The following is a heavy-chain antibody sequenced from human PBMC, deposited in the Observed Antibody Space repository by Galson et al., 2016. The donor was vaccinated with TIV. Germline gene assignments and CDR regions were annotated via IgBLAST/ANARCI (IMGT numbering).Heavy chain of an antibody. V-gene: IGHV3-30*18. Sequence: SLRLSCAASGFTFSRFGMHWVRQAPGKGLEWVAVISYDGSNNYYADSVKGRLTISRDNSKNTLYLQMNSLRAEDTAVYYCAKDRDLYPPFMGTFDHWGQGTMVTVSS. CDR2: ISYDGSNN. D-gene: IGHD7-27*01. CDR1: GFTFSRFG. CDR3: AKDRDLYPPFMGTFDH. J-gene: IGHJ4*02.